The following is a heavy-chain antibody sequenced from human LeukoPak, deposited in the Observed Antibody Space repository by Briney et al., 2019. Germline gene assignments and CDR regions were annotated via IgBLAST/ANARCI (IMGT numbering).Heavy chain of an antibody. D-gene: IGHD2-15*01. Sequence: SETLSLTCTVSGGSISSSSYYWGWIRQPPGKGLEWIGSIYYSGSTYYNPSLKSRVTISVDTSKNQFSLKLSSVTAADTAVYYCARARTRRYCSGGSCYPFDYWGQGTLVTVSS. CDR3: ARARTRRYCSGGSCYPFDY. CDR1: GGSISSSSYY. J-gene: IGHJ4*02. CDR2: IYYSGST. V-gene: IGHV4-39*07.